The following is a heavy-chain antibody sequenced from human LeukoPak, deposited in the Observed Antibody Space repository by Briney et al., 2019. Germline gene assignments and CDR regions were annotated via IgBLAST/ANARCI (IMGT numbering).Heavy chain of an antibody. CDR3: ARGGTGFGELFAPFDY. V-gene: IGHV3-48*01. J-gene: IGHJ4*02. D-gene: IGHD3-10*01. Sequence: GGSLRLSCAASGFIFSAYSMNWVRQAPGKGLEWVSYVSSSSSPIYYADSVKGRFTVSRDNAKNSLYLQMNTLRADDTAVYFCARGGTGFGELFAPFDYWGQGSLVTVSS. CDR1: GFIFSAYS. CDR2: VSSSSSPI.